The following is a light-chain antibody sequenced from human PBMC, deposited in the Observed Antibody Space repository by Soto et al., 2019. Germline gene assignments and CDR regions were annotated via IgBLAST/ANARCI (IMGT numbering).Light chain of an antibody. V-gene: IGKV4-1*01. Sequence: DIVMTQSPDSLAVSLGERATINCKSSQSVLYSSNNKNYLAWYQQKPGQPPKLLIYWASTRESGVPDRFSGSGSGTDFTLTISSLQAEDVAVYYCQQYYSPPPWTVGQGTKVEIK. CDR3: QQYYSPPPWT. J-gene: IGKJ1*01. CDR1: QSVLYSSNNKNY. CDR2: WAS.